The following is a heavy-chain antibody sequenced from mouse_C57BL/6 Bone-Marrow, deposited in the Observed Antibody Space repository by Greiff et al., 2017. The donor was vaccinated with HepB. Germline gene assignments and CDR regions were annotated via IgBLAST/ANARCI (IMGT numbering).Heavy chain of an antibody. V-gene: IGHV5-4*03. CDR1: GFTFSSYA. CDR2: ISDGGSYT. D-gene: IGHD2-2*01. CDR3: ASHYGYDAAY. Sequence: EVKLVESGGGLVKPGGSLKLSCAASGFTFSSYAMSWVRQTPEKRLEWVATISDGGSYTYYPDNVKGRFTISRDKAKNNLYLQMSHLKSEDTAMYYCASHYGYDAAYWGEGTLVTVSA. J-gene: IGHJ3*01.